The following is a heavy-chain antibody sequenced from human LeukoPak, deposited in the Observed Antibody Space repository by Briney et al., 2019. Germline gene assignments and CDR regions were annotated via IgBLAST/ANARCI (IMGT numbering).Heavy chain of an antibody. CDR3: ARNRRGIVVVTAIDY. D-gene: IGHD2-21*02. V-gene: IGHV3-48*03. J-gene: IGHJ4*02. Sequence: HPGGSPRLSCAASGFTFSSYEMNWVRQAPGKGLEWVSYISSSGSTIYYADSVKGRFTISRDNAKNSLYLQMNSLRAEDTAVYYCARNRRGIVVVTAIDYWGQGTLVTVSS. CDR2: ISSSGSTI. CDR1: GFTFSSYE.